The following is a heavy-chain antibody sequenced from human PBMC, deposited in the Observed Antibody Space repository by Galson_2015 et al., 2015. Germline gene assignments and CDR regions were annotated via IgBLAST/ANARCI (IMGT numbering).Heavy chain of an antibody. CDR3: AKGDRSNNVGGTDY. V-gene: IGHV3-30*18. D-gene: IGHD1-26*01. CDR1: GFTFSSYG. Sequence: SLRLSCAASGFTFSSYGMHWVRQAPGKGLEWVALTSSDETNKYYADSVKGRFTISRDNSKNTLYLQMNSLGSEDTAVYYCAKGDRSNNVGGTDYWGQGTLVTVSS. CDR2: TSSDETNK. J-gene: IGHJ4*02.